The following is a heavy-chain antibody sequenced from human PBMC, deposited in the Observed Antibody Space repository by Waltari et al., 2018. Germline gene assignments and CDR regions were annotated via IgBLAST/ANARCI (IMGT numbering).Heavy chain of an antibody. V-gene: IGHV4-59*08. D-gene: IGHD5-18*01. J-gene: IGHJ5*02. Sequence: QVQLQESGPGLVKPSETLSLTCPVSGGSISRYYWGWIRQPPGKGLEWIGYIYYSGSTNYNPSLKSRVTISVDTSKNQFSLKLSSVTAADTAVYYCARNQDTAMVNWFDPWGQGTLVTVSS. CDR2: IYYSGST. CDR1: GGSISRYY. CDR3: ARNQDTAMVNWFDP.